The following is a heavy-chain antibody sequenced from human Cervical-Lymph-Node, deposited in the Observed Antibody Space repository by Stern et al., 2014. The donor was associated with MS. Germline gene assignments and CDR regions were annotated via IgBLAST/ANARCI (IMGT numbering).Heavy chain of an antibody. D-gene: IGHD6-13*01. CDR2: IFPFFGTP. J-gene: IGHJ5*02. V-gene: IGHV1-69*01. CDR1: GGTFSKFP. Sequence: QVQLVESGAEVTKPGSSAKVSCKASGGTFSKFPSSWVRQAPGQGLEWMGGIFPFFGTPTYAQECRCWVTITAVVSTSTVYMELSSLRSDDTAVYYCALSSETSDRWYSLGYDLWGQGTLVTVSS. CDR3: ALSSETSDRWYSLGYDL.